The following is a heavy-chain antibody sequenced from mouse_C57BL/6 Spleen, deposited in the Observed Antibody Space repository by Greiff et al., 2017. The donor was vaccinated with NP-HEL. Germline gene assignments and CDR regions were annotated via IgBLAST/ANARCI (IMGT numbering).Heavy chain of an antibody. Sequence: DVQLVESGGGLVKPGGSLKLSCAASGFTFSSYAMSWVRQTPEKRLEWVATISDGGSYTYYPDNVKGRFTISRDNAKNNLYLQMSHLKSEDTAMYYCARGGKGTFAYWGQGTLVTVSA. V-gene: IGHV5-4*01. D-gene: IGHD3-3*01. J-gene: IGHJ3*01. CDR3: ARGGKGTFAY. CDR2: ISDGGSYT. CDR1: GFTFSSYA.